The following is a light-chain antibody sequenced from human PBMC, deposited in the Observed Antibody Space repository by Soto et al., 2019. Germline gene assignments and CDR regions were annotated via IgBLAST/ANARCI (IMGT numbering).Light chain of an antibody. J-gene: IGKJ5*01. CDR2: DAS. CDR1: QSVSTY. CDR3: QQRRSWPPTIT. V-gene: IGKV3-11*01. Sequence: EIVLTQSPATLSLSLGERATLSCRASQSVSTYLAWYQQRPGQAPRLLIYDASYRATDIPPRFSGSGSGTDFTLTISSLEPEDLAVYSCQQRRSWPPTITFGQGTRLEIK.